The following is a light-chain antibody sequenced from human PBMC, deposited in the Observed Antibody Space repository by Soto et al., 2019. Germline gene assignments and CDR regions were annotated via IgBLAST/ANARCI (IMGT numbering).Light chain of an antibody. Sequence: VMTQSPASLSASPGERVTLSCRASQSVISDVAWYQFKPGQAPRLLIYGASTRATGIPDRFSGRGYETEFTLTISRLESEDVAVYFCQQYYTWVRETFGQGTKLEIK. CDR1: QSVISD. CDR2: GAS. V-gene: IGKV3-15*01. CDR3: QQYYTWVRET. J-gene: IGKJ2*01.